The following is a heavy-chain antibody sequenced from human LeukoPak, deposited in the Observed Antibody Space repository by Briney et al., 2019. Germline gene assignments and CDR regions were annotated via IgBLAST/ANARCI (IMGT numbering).Heavy chain of an antibody. CDR3: ARAGRFRPFDY. D-gene: IGHD2-21*01. V-gene: IGHV3-7*01. Sequence: GGSLRLSCAASGFTFSSYWMSWVRQAPEKGLEWVANIKQDGSEKYYVDSVKGRFTISRDNAKNSLYLQMNSLRAEDTAVYYCARAGRFRPFDYWGQGTLVTVSS. CDR2: IKQDGSEK. J-gene: IGHJ4*02. CDR1: GFTFSSYW.